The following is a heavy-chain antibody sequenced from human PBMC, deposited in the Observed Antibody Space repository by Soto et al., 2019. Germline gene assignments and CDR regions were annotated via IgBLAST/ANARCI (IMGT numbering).Heavy chain of an antibody. J-gene: IGHJ6*02. CDR3: ARESGSAAPYYFYYAMDV. CDR2: ISGYNGDT. V-gene: IGHV1-18*04. Sequence: VQLVQSGAEVKKPGASVRVSCKASGYTFIGYGISWVRQAPGQGLEWMGWISGYNGDTRYAQNFQGRVTMTTDASTNTAYMDLRTLRSDDTAVYYCARESGSAAPYYFYYAMDVWGQGTTVTVSS. D-gene: IGHD1-26*01. CDR1: GYTFIGYG.